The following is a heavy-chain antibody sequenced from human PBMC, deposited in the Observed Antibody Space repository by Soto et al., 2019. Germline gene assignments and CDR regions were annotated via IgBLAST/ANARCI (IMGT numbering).Heavy chain of an antibody. V-gene: IGHV3-30-3*01. CDR2: ISYDGSNK. CDR1: GFTFSSYA. J-gene: IGHJ6*02. D-gene: IGHD2-15*01. Sequence: QVQLVESGGGVVQPGRSLRLSCAASGFTFSSYAMYWVRQAPGKGLEWVAVISYDGSNKYYADSVKGRSTISRDNSKNTLYLQMNSLRAEDTAVYYCARAGCDGGSCYTLVGLRYGMDVWGQGTTVTVSS. CDR3: ARAGCDGGSCYTLVGLRYGMDV.